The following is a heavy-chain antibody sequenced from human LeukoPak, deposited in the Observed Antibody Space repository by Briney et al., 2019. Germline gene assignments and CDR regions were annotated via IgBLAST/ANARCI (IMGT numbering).Heavy chain of an antibody. D-gene: IGHD3-10*01. CDR1: GFTFSNYN. CDR3: ARVVPPTDYGSGSYFWDPYYFDY. Sequence: PGGSLRLSCAASGFTFSNYNMNWVRQAPGKGLEWVSYITLSSTTIYYADSVKGRFTISRDNAKNSLYLQMNSLRAEDTAVYYCARVVPPTDYGSGSYFWDPYYFDYWGQGTLVTVSS. V-gene: IGHV3-48*01. J-gene: IGHJ4*02. CDR2: ITLSSTTI.